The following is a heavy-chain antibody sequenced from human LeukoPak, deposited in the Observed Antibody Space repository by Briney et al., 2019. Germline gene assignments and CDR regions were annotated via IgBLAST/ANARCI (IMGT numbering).Heavy chain of an antibody. D-gene: IGHD3-3*01. CDR2: ISSSGSTI. CDR1: GFTFSDYY. CDR3: ARDPTIFGVVTNWFDP. J-gene: IGHJ5*02. V-gene: IGHV3-11*04. Sequence: GGSLRLSCAASGFTFSDYYMSWIRQAPGKGLEWVSYISSSGSTIYYADSVKGRFTISRDNAKNSLYLQMNSLRAEDTAVYYCARDPTIFGVVTNWFDPWGQGTLVTVSS.